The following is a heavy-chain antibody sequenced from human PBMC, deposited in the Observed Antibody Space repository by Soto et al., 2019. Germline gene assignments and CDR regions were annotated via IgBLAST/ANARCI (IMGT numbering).Heavy chain of an antibody. J-gene: IGHJ4*02. Sequence: QVQLVESVGGVVQPGRSLRLSCAASGFTFSSYGMHWVRQAPGKGLEWVAVISYDGSNKYYADSVKGRFTISRDNSKNTLYLQMNSLRAEDTAVYYCAKDGMSGTGFDYWGQGTLVTVSS. D-gene: IGHD1-1*01. CDR3: AKDGMSGTGFDY. CDR2: ISYDGSNK. V-gene: IGHV3-30*18. CDR1: GFTFSSYG.